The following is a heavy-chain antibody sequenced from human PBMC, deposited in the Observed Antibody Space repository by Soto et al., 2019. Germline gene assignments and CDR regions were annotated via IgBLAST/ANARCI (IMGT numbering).Heavy chain of an antibody. CDR3: ATDYGDSL. D-gene: IGHD4-17*01. CDR1: GFTFDDYA. CDR2: ISWNSGSI. Sequence: EVQLVESGGGLVQPGRSLRLSCAASGFTFDDYAMHWVRQAPGKGLEWVSGISWNSGSIGYADSVKGRFTISRDNAKNSLYLQMTSLRAEDTALYYCATDYGDSLWGKGTLVTVSS. J-gene: IGHJ4*02. V-gene: IGHV3-9*01.